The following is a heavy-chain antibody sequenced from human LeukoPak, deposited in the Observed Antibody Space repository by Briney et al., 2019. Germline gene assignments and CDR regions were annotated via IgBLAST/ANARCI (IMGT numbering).Heavy chain of an antibody. CDR3: AKDGGSYPDY. CDR1: GFTFSSYG. J-gene: IGHJ4*02. V-gene: IGHV3-30*18. D-gene: IGHD1-26*01. Sequence: PGGSLRLSCAASGFTFSSYGMHWVRQAPGKGLEWVAVISYDGGNKYYADSVKGRFTISRDNSKNTLYLQMNSLRAEDTAVYYCAKDGGSYPDYWGQGTLVTVSS. CDR2: ISYDGGNK.